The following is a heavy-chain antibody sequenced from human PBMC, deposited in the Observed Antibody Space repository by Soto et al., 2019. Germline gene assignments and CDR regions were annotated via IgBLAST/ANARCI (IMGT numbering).Heavy chain of an antibody. CDR3: ARVVAATLRAFDI. J-gene: IGHJ3*02. D-gene: IGHD2-15*01. CDR2: IYYSGST. V-gene: IGHV4-31*03. Sequence: SETLSLTCTVSGGSISSGGYYWSWIRQHPGKGLEWIGYIYYSGSTYYNPSLKSRVTISVDTSKNQFSLKLSSVTAADTAVYYCARVVAATLRAFDIWGQGTMVTVSS. CDR1: GGSISSGGYY.